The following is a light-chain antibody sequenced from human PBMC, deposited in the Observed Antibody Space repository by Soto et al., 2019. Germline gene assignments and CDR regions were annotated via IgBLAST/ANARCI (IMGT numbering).Light chain of an antibody. CDR2: DAS. V-gene: IGKV1-33*01. CDR1: QDISNY. Sequence: DIQMPQSTSSLSASVGDRVTITCQASQDISNYLNWYQQKPGKAPKLLIYDASNLETGVPSRFSGSGSGTDFTFTISSLQPEDIATYYCQQYDNLPLPFGGVAKVDI. CDR3: QQYDNLPLP. J-gene: IGKJ4*01.